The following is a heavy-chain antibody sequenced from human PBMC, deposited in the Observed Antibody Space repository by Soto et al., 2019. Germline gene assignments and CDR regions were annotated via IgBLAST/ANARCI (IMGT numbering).Heavy chain of an antibody. CDR2: INTYNGNK. V-gene: IGHV1-18*01. Sequence: ASVKVSCKTSGYTFARYGINWVRQAPGQGLEWLGWINTYNGNKKYAEELQGRVTLTTDTSTSTAYIELRSLRSDDTAIYYCARLGPRHLDYGTLTVGMDVWGQGTTVTV. CDR3: ARLGPRHLDYGTLTVGMDV. CDR1: GYTFARYG. D-gene: IGHD3-9*01. J-gene: IGHJ6*02.